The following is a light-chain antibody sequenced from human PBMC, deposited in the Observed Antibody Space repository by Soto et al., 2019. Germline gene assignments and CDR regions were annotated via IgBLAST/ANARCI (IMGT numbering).Light chain of an antibody. CDR1: SSNIGNNA. Sequence: QSVLTQPPSVSEAPRQRGTISCSGSSSNIGNNAVNWYQQLPGQAPKIVIYYDDLLTSGVSDRFSGSKSGTSASLAISALQSDDEADYYCAAWDDSLNAYVFGPGTKVTVL. CDR3: AAWDDSLNAYV. V-gene: IGLV1-36*01. J-gene: IGLJ1*01. CDR2: YDD.